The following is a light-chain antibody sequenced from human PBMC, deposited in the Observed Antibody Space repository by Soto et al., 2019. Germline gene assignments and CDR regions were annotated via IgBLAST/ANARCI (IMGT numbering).Light chain of an antibody. V-gene: IGKV3-20*01. CDR2: GAS. Sequence: EIVLTQSPGTVSLSPGERATLSCRASQSVRSSYLAWYQQKPGQAPRLLIYGASSRATGIPDRFSGSGSGTDFTLTISRLEPGDFAVYYCQQYGSSPATFGQGTKVDIK. CDR1: QSVRSSY. CDR3: QQYGSSPAT. J-gene: IGKJ1*01.